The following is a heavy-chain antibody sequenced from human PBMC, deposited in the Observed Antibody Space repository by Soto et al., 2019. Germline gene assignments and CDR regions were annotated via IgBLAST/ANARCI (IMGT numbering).Heavy chain of an antibody. CDR1: GDSVSSNSAA. Sequence: PSQTLSLTCALSGDSVSSNSAAWNWIRQSPSRGLEWLGRTYYRSKWYYDYAVSVKSRITINPDTSKNQFSLQLNSVTPEDTAVYYCARADTAMDLYYYYGMDVWGQGTTVTVSS. V-gene: IGHV6-1*01. CDR2: TYYRSKWYY. D-gene: IGHD5-18*01. CDR3: ARADTAMDLYYYYGMDV. J-gene: IGHJ6*02.